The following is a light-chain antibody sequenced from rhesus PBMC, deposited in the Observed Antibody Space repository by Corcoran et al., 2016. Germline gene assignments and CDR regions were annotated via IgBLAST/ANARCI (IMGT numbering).Light chain of an antibody. Sequence: DIQMTQSPSSLSASVGDRVTITCRASENVNNYLNWYQQKPGKAPKLLIEKASTLQSGVPSRFSGSGSGTEYTFNISSLQPEDVATYYCQHGYGTPHTFGGGTKVELK. CDR2: KAS. J-gene: IGKJ4*01. V-gene: IGKV1-74*01. CDR3: QHGYGTPHT. CDR1: ENVNNY.